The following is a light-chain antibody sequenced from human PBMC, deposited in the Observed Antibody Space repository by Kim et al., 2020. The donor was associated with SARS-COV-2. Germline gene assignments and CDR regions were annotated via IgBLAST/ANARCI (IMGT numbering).Light chain of an antibody. V-gene: IGKV3-20*01. J-gene: IGKJ2*01. CDR2: GAS. Sequence: LSPGERATLSCRASQSVRSTYLAWYQQKPGQTPRLLIYGASRRATGIPDRFSGSGSGTDFTLTITTLEPEDFAVYYCQQYGSSSYTFGQGTKLEI. CDR1: QSVRSTY. CDR3: QQYGSSSYT.